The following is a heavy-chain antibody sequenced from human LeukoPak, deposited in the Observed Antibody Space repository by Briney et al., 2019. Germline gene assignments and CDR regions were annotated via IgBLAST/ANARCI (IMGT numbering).Heavy chain of an antibody. CDR3: AKGKVSGYDRGYFDY. Sequence: PGGSLRLSCAASGFTFSAYAMNWVRQATGKGLEWVSVISGSGSRTYYADSVKGRFTISRDNSKNTLYLQMNSLRAGDTAVYYCAKGKVSGYDRGYFDYWGQGTLVTVSS. J-gene: IGHJ4*02. CDR1: GFTFSAYA. V-gene: IGHV3-23*01. D-gene: IGHD3-3*01. CDR2: ISGSGSRT.